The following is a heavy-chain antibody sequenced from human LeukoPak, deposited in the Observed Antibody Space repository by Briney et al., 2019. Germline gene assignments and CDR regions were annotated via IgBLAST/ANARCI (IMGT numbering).Heavy chain of an antibody. D-gene: IGHD3-22*01. J-gene: IGHJ4*02. CDR2: IYHSGST. V-gene: IGHV4-38-2*02. CDR1: GYSNSSGYY. Sequence: SETLSLTCTVSGYSNSSGYYWGWIRQPPGKGLEWIGSIYHSGSTYYNPSLKSRVTISVDASKNQFSLKLSSVTAADTAVYYCARAPRDSSGYYFSYYYFDYWGQGTLVTVSS. CDR3: ARAPRDSSGYYFSYYYFDY.